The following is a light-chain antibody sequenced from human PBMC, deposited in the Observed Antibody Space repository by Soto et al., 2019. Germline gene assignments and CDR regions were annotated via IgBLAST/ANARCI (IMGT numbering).Light chain of an antibody. V-gene: IGKV3-20*01. CDR2: GAS. Sequence: EILLTQSPGTLSLSPFEISTLSSRASQSVSSSYLAWYQQKPGQAPRLLIYGASSRATGISDRFSGWGSGTDFALVISRLEPEDFAVYYCQHYGASPPWTFGQGTKVDI. J-gene: IGKJ1*01. CDR1: QSVSSSY. CDR3: QHYGASPPWT.